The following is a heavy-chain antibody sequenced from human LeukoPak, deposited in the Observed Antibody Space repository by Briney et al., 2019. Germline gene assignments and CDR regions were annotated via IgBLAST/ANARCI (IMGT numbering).Heavy chain of an antibody. CDR3: ARDPEVWLRYYYYYYGMDV. CDR1: GFTFSSYG. V-gene: IGHV3-33*08. CDR2: IWYDGSNK. J-gene: IGHJ6*02. Sequence: PGRSLRLSCAASGFTFSSYGMHWVRQAPGKGLEWVAVIWYDGSNKYYADSVKGRFTISRDNSKNTLYLQMNSLRAEDTAVYYCARDPEVWLRYYYYYYGMDVWGQGTTVTVSS. D-gene: IGHD5-12*01.